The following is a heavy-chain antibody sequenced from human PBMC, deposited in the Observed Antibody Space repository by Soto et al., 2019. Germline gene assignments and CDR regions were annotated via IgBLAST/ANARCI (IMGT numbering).Heavy chain of an antibody. CDR1: GFTFHNYW. Sequence: EVQMVESGGGLVQPGGSLRLSCAASGFTFHNYWMSWVRQTPDKGLEWVANIKPDGSDKYYVDSVKGRFSISGDKAKKSLSLQMNSLRAEDTAVYYCARDNYFAYWGQGTLVTVSS. J-gene: IGHJ4*02. V-gene: IGHV3-7*01. CDR3: ARDNYFAY. CDR2: IKPDGSDK.